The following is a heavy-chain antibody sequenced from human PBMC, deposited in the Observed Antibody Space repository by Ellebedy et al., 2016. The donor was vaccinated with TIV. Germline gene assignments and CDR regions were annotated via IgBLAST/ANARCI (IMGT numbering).Heavy chain of an antibody. CDR1: GFTFGAYA. D-gene: IGHD6-13*01. Sequence: GGSLRLXXTASGFTFGAYAMSWVRQAPGKWLEWVSFIRSKAYGGTTDYAASVKGRFTISRDDSKSIAYLQMNSLKAEDTAVYYCTRDLTTLAAAGTGIYYYTMDVWGQGTTVTVSS. CDR3: TRDLTTLAAAGTGIYYYTMDV. V-gene: IGHV3-49*04. CDR2: IRSKAYGGTT. J-gene: IGHJ6*02.